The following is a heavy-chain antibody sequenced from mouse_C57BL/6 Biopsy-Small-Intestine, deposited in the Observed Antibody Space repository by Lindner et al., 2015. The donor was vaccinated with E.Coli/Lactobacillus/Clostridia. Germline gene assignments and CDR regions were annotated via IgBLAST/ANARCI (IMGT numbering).Heavy chain of an antibody. D-gene: IGHD3-2*02. CDR1: GYTLTSYD. V-gene: IGHV1-81*01. Sequence: VQLQESGAELARPGASVKLSCKASGYTLTSYDITWVKQRPGQGLEWIGEIYPRSDSTYYSEKFKGKATLTADSSSSTAYMELRSLTSEDSAVYFCARKDDSSGSFAFWGQGTLVTVSA. J-gene: IGHJ3*01. CDR3: ARKDDSSGSFAF. CDR2: IYPRSDST.